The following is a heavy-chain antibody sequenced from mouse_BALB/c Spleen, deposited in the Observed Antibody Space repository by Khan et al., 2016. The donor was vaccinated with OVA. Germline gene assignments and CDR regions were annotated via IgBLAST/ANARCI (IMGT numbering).Heavy chain of an antibody. CDR2: IWSAGST. CDR1: GFSLTNYS. J-gene: IGHJ3*01. CDR3: ARRSYEYGRGALVAY. D-gene: IGHD2-4*01. V-gene: IGHV2-2*02. Sequence: QVQLKQSGPGLVQPSQSLSITCTVSGFSLTNYSVHWVRQSPGKGLEWLGVIWSAGSTDYNAAFISRLTIRKDNSRSQVFFKMNSLQPNDTAIYYCARRSYEYGRGALVAYWGQGTLVTVSA.